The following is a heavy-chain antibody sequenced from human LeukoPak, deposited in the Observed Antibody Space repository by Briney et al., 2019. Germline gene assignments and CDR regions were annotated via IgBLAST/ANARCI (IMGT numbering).Heavy chain of an antibody. Sequence: GASVKVSCKASGYTFTTYLMQWVRQAPGQGLEWMGIINPSGGGTRYSQNFQGRVTMTSDTSTTTVYMELSSLRSEDTAVYYCARSRSATYNFDSWGQGTLVTVSS. V-gene: IGHV1-46*01. CDR1: GYTFTTYL. J-gene: IGHJ4*02. D-gene: IGHD2-15*01. CDR3: ARSRSATYNFDS. CDR2: INPSGGGT.